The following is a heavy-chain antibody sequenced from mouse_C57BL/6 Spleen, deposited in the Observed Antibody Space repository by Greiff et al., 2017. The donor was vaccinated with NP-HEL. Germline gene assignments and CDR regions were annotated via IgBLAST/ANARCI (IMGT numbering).Heavy chain of an antibody. D-gene: IGHD2-4*01. CDR2: IDPNSGGT. Sequence: QVQLQQPGAELVKPGASVKLSCKASGYTFTSYWMHWVQQRPGRGLEWIGRIDPNSGGTKYNEKFKSKATLTVDTPSSTAYMQLSSLTSEDSAVYDCARPGYDYVYYAMDYWGQGTSVTVSS. CDR3: ARPGYDYVYYAMDY. CDR1: GYTFTSYW. V-gene: IGHV1-72*01. J-gene: IGHJ4*01.